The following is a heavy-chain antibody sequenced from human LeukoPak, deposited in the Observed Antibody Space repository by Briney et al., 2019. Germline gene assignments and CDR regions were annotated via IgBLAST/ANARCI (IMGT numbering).Heavy chain of an antibody. CDR3: ARGSASDY. CDR1: GFTFSTYG. J-gene: IGHJ4*02. CDR2: IGGSGAAT. D-gene: IGHD6-25*01. Sequence: GGSLRLSCAVSGFTFSTYGMSWVRQTPGKGLEWVSAIGGSGAATFYADSVKGRFTISRDNSKNTLYLEMNGLRAEDTAVYYCARGSASDYWGQGALVTVSS. V-gene: IGHV3-23*01.